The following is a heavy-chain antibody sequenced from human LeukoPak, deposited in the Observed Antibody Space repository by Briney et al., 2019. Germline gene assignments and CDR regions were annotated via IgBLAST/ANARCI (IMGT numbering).Heavy chain of an antibody. V-gene: IGHV3-23*01. CDR2: ISGSGGST. D-gene: IGHD6-13*01. J-gene: IGHJ3*02. Sequence: GGSLRLSCAASGFTFSSYAMSWVRQAPGKGLEWVSAISGSGGSTYYADSVKGRFTISRDNSKNTLYLQMNSLRAEDTAVYYCARDIPGIAAAALDAFDIWGQGTMVTVSS. CDR3: ARDIPGIAAAALDAFDI. CDR1: GFTFSSYA.